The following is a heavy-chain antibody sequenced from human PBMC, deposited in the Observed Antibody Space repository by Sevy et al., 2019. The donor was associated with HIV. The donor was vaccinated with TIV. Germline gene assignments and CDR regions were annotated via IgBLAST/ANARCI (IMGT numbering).Heavy chain of an antibody. V-gene: IGHV4-61*01. CDR2: MYYYGNT. CDR3: ARRRTALVAGHYYGLDV. Sequence: QSQTLSLTCTVSGDSVSSGSYHWIWLRQPPGKGLEYIGYMYYYGNTNLNPSLRSRVTMSADTSENQFSLKLSSVTAADTAVYYCARRRTALVAGHYYGLDVWGQGTTVTVSS. D-gene: IGHD5-18*01. CDR1: GDSVSSGSYH. J-gene: IGHJ6*02.